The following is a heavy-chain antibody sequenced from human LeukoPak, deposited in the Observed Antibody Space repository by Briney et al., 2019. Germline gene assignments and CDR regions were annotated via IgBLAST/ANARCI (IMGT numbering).Heavy chain of an antibody. D-gene: IGHD6-13*01. CDR2: ISWNSGSM. CDR3: AKRGSSWYFDY. J-gene: IGHJ4*02. V-gene: IGHV3-9*01. Sequence: GGSLRLSCAASGLTFDESAMHWVRHVPGKGLEWVSGISWNSGSMGYADSVKGRFTISRDNAKNSLYLQLNSLRVEDTAFYYCAKRGSSWYFDYWGQGTLVTVSS. CDR1: GLTFDESA.